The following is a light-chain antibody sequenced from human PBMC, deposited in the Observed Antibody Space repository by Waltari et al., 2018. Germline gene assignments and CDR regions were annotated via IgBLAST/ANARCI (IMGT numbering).Light chain of an antibody. CDR2: AAS. Sequence: EIVLTQSPGTLSLSPGERVTLSCRASQYITGSWMTWDHQKPGQAPRPLVYAASTRAAGVPDMFSGSGSGTDFTLTISRLEPEDSAIYYCQQYDGSVVTFGGGTKVEIK. V-gene: IGKV3-20*01. CDR1: QYITGSW. CDR3: QQYDGSVVT. J-gene: IGKJ4*01.